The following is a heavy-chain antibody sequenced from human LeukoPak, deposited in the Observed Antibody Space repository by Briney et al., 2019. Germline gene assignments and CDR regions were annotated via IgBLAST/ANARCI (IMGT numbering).Heavy chain of an antibody. V-gene: IGHV5-51*01. D-gene: IGHD6-13*01. CDR3: ARVLYSTSWTYYFDF. CDR2: IYPGDSDT. Sequence: GESLQISCSTSGYTFTSYWIGWVRQMLGEGLEWMGIIYPGDSDTAYSPSFKGHVTMSADKSINTAYLQWSSLKASDSAMYYCARVLYSTSWTYYFDFWGQGTLVAVSS. CDR1: GYTFTSYW. J-gene: IGHJ4*02.